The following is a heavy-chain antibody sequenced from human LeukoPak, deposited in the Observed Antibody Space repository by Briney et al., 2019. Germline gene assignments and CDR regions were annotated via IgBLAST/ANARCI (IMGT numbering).Heavy chain of an antibody. J-gene: IGHJ3*02. Sequence: ASVTVSCKASGYTLTSYSNYRVRQAPAQGLEWMGWISAYNGNKNYAQKLQGRVTMTTDTSRRTAYMELRSLRSDDRVVYYCARDEGLRWPKKKYAFDSWGQGRMVTVYS. CDR1: GYTLTSYS. V-gene: IGHV1-18*01. CDR3: ARDEGLRWPKKKYAFDS. CDR2: ISAYNGNK. D-gene: IGHD4-23*01.